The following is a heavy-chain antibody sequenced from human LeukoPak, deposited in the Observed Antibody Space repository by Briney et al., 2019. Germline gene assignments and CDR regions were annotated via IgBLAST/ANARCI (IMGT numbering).Heavy chain of an antibody. V-gene: IGHV4-59*01. CDR1: GGSISSYY. J-gene: IGHJ4*02. D-gene: IGHD3-22*01. CDR3: ATGYYEPFEK. CDR2: ISDTGTT. Sequence: SETLSLTCTVSGGSISSYYWNWIRQPPGKGPEWIGRISDTGTTKYNPAFKSRVTISVDTSKNQFSLKLKSVTAADTAVYFCATGYYEPFEKWGQGTLVSVSS.